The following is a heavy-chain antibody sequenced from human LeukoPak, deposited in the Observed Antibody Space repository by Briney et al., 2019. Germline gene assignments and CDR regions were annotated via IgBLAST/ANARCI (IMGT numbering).Heavy chain of an antibody. J-gene: IGHJ4*02. D-gene: IGHD1-26*01. Sequence: GASVKVSCKASGYTFTSYGISWVRQAPGQGLEWMGWISAYNGNTNYAQKLQGRVTMTTDTSTSTAYMELRSLRSDDTAVYYCAREEGGWDRGGVDYWGQGTLVTVSS. CDR2: ISAYNGNT. CDR3: AREEGGWDRGGVDY. V-gene: IGHV1-18*01. CDR1: GYTFTSYG.